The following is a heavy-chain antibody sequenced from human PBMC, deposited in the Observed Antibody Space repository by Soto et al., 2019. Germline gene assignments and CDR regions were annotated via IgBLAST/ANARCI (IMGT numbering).Heavy chain of an antibody. D-gene: IGHD6-13*01. J-gene: IGHJ4*02. V-gene: IGHV3-21*01. CDR1: GSTFRTYG. Sequence: PGGSLRLSCAASGSTFRTYGMNWVRRAPGGGLEWVASISSSGSFIYYADSVKGRFTISRDDAEKSLYLQMNSLRAEDTALYYCAREPEGIAAALDYWGRGT. CDR3: AREPEGIAAALDY. CDR2: ISSSGSFI.